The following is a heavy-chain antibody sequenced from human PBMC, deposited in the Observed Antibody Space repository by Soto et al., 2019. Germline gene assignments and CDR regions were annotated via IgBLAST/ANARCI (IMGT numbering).Heavy chain of an antibody. CDR3: ASSVTYDILTGPYYFDY. CDR2: INSDGSST. CDR1: GFTFSIYW. J-gene: IGHJ4*02. V-gene: IGHV3-74*01. Sequence: PGGSLRLSCAASGFTFSIYWMHWFCQAPGKGLVWVSRINSDGSSTSYADSVKGRFTISRDNVKNTLYLQMNSLRAEDTAVYYCASSVTYDILTGPYYFDYWGQGTLVTVSS. D-gene: IGHD3-9*01.